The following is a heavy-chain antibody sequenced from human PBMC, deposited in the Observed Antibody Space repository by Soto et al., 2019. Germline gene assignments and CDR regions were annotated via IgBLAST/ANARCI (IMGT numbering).Heavy chain of an antibody. CDR1: GFTFSDDY. V-gene: IGHV3-11*04. J-gene: IGHJ4*02. D-gene: IGHD5-12*01. Sequence: GSAGLSCAPSGFTFSDDYMSWIRQAPGKGLEWVSYISSSGSTIYYADSVKGRFTISRDNAKNSLYLQMNSLRAEDMAVYYCARRDGYNFDYWGQGTLVTVSS. CDR2: ISSSGSTI. CDR3: ARRDGYNFDY.